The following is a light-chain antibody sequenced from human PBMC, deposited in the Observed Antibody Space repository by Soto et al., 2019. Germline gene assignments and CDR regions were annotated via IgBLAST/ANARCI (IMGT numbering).Light chain of an antibody. CDR3: QQTYSDIS. CDR1: RTINTY. Sequence: DVRMTQSPSSLSASVGDTITITCRASRTINTYLNWFQQKPGEPPRLLIYAASTLHDGVPSRFSGSGSGADFTLTISGLQPEDFASYRCQQTYSDISFGGGTKV. V-gene: IGKV1-39*01. CDR2: AAS. J-gene: IGKJ4*01.